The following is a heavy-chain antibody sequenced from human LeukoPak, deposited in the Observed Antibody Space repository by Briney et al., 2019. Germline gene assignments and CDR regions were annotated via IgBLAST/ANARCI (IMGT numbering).Heavy chain of an antibody. V-gene: IGHV3-7*01. D-gene: IGHD6-13*01. Sequence: QTGGSLRLSCAASGFTFSSYAMSWVRQAPGQGLEWVANMNQDESHKYYVDSVKGRFTISRDNAKNSLYLEMNSLRAEDTAVYYCARIRQLGGYYFDYWGQGTLVTVSS. CDR3: ARIRQLGGYYFDY. CDR1: GFTFSSYA. CDR2: MNQDESHK. J-gene: IGHJ4*02.